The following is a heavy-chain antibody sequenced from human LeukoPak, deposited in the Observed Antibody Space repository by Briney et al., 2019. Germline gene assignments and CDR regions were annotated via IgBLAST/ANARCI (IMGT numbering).Heavy chain of an antibody. CDR1: GFTFSSYE. CDR2: ISSSGSTI. V-gene: IGHV3-48*03. Sequence: GGSLRLSCAASGFTFSSYEMNWVRQAPGKGLEWVSYISSSGSTIYYADSVKGRFTISRDNAKNSLYLQMNSLRAEDTAVYYCARDGCSGGSCYLPYYYYGMDVWGQGTTVTVSS. J-gene: IGHJ6*02. CDR3: ARDGCSGGSCYLPYYYYGMDV. D-gene: IGHD2-15*01.